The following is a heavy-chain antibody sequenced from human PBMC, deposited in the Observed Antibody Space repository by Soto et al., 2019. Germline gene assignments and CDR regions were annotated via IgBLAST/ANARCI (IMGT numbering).Heavy chain of an antibody. CDR1: GFTFSSYA. CDR2: ISYDGSNK. J-gene: IGHJ6*02. V-gene: IGHV3-30-3*01. CDR3: ARDRMRGMDV. Sequence: GVSLRLSCAASGFTFSSYAMHWVRQAPGKGLEWVAVISYDGSNKYYADSVKGRFTISRDNSKNTLYLQMNSLRAEDTAVYYCARDRMRGMDVWGQGTTVTVS.